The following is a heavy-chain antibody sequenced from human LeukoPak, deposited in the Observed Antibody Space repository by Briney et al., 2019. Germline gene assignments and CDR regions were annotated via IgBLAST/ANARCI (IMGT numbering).Heavy chain of an antibody. Sequence: SETLSLTCAVSGGSISSGGYSWSWLRRPPGKGLEWIAYIYHSGSTYYTPTLKSPITIALNRPKSQFPLKLGAVTAADTAVYSWARVFAYYAHYYDMDVWGQGTTVTVSS. CDR2: IYHSGST. V-gene: IGHV4-30-2*01. D-gene: IGHD4/OR15-4a*01. CDR3: ARVFAYYAHYYDMDV. CDR1: GGSISSGGYS. J-gene: IGHJ6*02.